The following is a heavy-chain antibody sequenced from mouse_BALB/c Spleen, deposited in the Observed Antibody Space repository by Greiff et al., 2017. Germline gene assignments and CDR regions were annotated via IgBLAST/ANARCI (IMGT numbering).Heavy chain of an antibody. J-gene: IGHJ4*01. D-gene: IGHD2-14*01. V-gene: IGHV3-2*02. CDR2: ISYSGST. CDR3: ARMEVPRDYYAMDY. Sequence: EVKLQESGPGLVKPSQSLSLTCTVTGYSITSDYAWYCIRQFPGNKLEWMGYISYSGSTSYNPSLKSRFSITRDTSKNQFFLQFNSVTTEDTATYYCARMEVPRDYYAMDYWGQGTSVTVSS. CDR1: GYSITSDYA.